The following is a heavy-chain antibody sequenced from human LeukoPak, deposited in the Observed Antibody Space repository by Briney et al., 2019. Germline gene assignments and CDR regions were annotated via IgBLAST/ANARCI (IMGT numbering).Heavy chain of an antibody. V-gene: IGHV4-31*03. D-gene: IGHD2-21*02. J-gene: IGHJ6*02. CDR2: IYYSGST. CDR1: GGSISSSSYY. Sequence: SETLSLTCTVSGGSISSSSYYWGWIRQHPGKGLEWIGYIYYSGSTYYNPSLKSRVTISVDTSKNQFSLKLSSVTAADTAVYYCARSHIVVVTASYYYYYGMDVWGQGTTVTVSS. CDR3: ARSHIVVVTASYYYYYGMDV.